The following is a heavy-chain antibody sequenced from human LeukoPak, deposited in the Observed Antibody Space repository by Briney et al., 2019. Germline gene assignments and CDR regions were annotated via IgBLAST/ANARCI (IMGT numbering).Heavy chain of an antibody. CDR2: IYTSGST. V-gene: IGHV4-61*02. D-gene: IGHD3-22*01. CDR3: ARIKYYYDSSGQTSYYFDY. J-gene: IGHJ4*02. CDR1: GGSISSGSYY. Sequence: SQTLSLTFTVSGGSISSGSYYWSWIRQPAGKGLEWIGRIYTSGSTNYNPSLKSRVTISVDTSKNQFSLKLSSVTAADTAVYYCARIKYYYDSSGQTSYYFDYWGQGTLVTVSS.